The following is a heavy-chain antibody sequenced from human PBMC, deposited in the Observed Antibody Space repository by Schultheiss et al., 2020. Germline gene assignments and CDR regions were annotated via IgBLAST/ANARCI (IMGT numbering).Heavy chain of an antibody. V-gene: IGHV4-38-2*02. D-gene: IGHD1-7*01. CDR3: TREEGGTTVHY. Sequence: SETLSLTCAVSGYSISSGYYWGWIRQSPGTGLEWIGSISHSGSTYYNPSLKSRVTVLVDMSKNQFSLKLSSVTAADTAVYYCTREEGGTTVHYWGQGTLVTVSS. CDR2: ISHSGST. CDR1: GYSISSGYY. J-gene: IGHJ4*02.